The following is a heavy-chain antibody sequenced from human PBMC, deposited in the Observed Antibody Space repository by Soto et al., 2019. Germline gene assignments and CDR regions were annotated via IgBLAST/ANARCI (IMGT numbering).Heavy chain of an antibody. CDR2: ISGSGGST. D-gene: IGHD6-19*01. CDR1: GFTFSSYA. CDR3: AKDGGVDGFVGIAVATFDY. V-gene: IGHV3-23*01. J-gene: IGHJ4*02. Sequence: GGSLRLSCAASGFTFSSYAMSWVRQAPGKGLEWVSAISGSGGSTYYADSVKGRFTISRDNSKNTLYLQMNSLRAEDTAVYYCAKDGGVDGFVGIAVATFDYWGQGTLVTVSS.